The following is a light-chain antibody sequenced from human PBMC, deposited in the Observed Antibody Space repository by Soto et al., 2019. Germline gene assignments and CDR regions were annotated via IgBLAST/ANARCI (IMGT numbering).Light chain of an antibody. CDR3: MQALQIPWT. CDR1: QSLLHKNGNNY. V-gene: IGKV2-28*01. CDR2: LGS. J-gene: IGKJ1*01. Sequence: EIVMTQSPLSLPVTPGEPASISCRSSQSLLHKNGNNYFNWYLQKPGQSPQHLIYLGSKRDSGVPDRFSGSGSGTDFTLRISRVEAEDVGVYYCMQALQIPWTFGQGTRVEAK.